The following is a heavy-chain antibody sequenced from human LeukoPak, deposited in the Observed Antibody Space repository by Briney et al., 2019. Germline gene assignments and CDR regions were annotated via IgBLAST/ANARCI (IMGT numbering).Heavy chain of an antibody. CDR1: GGTFSSYA. Sequence: SVKVSCKASGGTFSSYAISWVRQAPGQGLEWMGGIIPIFGTANYAQKFQGRVTITADESTSTAYMELRSLRSDDTAVYYCARDLVFGTYYYDSSGRAKDYWGQGTLVTVSS. D-gene: IGHD3-22*01. CDR2: IIPIFGTA. J-gene: IGHJ4*02. CDR3: ARDLVFGTYYYDSSGRAKDY. V-gene: IGHV1-69*01.